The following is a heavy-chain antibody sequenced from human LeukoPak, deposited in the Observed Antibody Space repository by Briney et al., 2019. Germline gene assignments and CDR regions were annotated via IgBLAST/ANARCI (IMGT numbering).Heavy chain of an antibody. V-gene: IGHV4-4*02. CDR2: IYHSGST. J-gene: IGHJ6*02. CDR3: AREHFYGSGSPGTYYYYYGMDV. CDR1: GGSISSSNW. Sequence: ASETLSLTCAVSGGSISSSNWWSWVRQPPGKGLEWIGEIYHSGSTNYNPSLKSRVTISVDKSKNQFSLKLSSVTAADTAVYYCAREHFYGSGSPGTYYYYYGMDVWGQGTTVTVSS. D-gene: IGHD3-10*01.